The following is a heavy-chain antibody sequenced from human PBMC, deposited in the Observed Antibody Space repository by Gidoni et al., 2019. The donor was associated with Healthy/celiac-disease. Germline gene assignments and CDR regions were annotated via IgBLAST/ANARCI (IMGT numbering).Heavy chain of an antibody. D-gene: IGHD3-22*01. CDR3: ATGRGRGTMIVVVSGDAFDI. J-gene: IGHJ3*02. V-gene: IGHV1-24*01. CDR2: FDPEDGET. Sequence: QVQLVQSGAEVKKPGASVKVSCKVSGYTLTELSMHWVRQAPGKGLEWMGGFDPEDGETIYAQKFQGRVTMTEDTSTDTAYMELSSLRSEDTAVYYCATGRGRGTMIVVVSGDAFDIWGQGTMVTVSS. CDR1: GYTLTELS.